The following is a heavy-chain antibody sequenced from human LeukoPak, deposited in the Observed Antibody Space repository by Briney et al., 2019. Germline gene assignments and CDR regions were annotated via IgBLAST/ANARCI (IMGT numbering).Heavy chain of an antibody. D-gene: IGHD4-17*01. CDR1: GFTVSSNY. CDR3: ATLGVTTSYGMDV. V-gene: IGHV3-53*01. CDR2: IYSGGST. J-gene: IGHJ6*04. Sequence: PGGSLRLSCAASGFTVSSNYMSWVRQAPGKGLEWVSVIYSGGSTYYADSVKGRFTISRDNSKNTLYLQMNSLRAEGTAVYYCATLGVTTSYGMDVWGKGTTVTVSS.